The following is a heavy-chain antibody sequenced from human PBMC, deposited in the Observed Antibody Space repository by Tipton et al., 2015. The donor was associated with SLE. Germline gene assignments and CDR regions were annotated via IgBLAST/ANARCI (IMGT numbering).Heavy chain of an antibody. D-gene: IGHD2/OR15-2a*01. V-gene: IGHV4-61*02. CDR2: IFTGGSS. J-gene: IGHJ4*02. CDR1: GGSISSGSYY. Sequence: TLSLTCTVSGGSISSGSYYWSWIRQPAGKGLEWIGRIFTGGSSNDNPSLKSRVTMSVDTSKNQVSLKLNSVTAADTAVYYCVRHFSTVIQGPLYFDYWGQGTLVTVSS. CDR3: VRHFSTVIQGPLYFDY.